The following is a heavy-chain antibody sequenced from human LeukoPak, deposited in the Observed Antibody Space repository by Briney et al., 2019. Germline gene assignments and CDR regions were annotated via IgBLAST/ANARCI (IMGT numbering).Heavy chain of an antibody. Sequence: GGSLRLTCDASGFRFSAYGMSWVRQAPGKGLEWVANIKQDGSEKNYVDSVKGRFTISRDNAKNSLYLQMNSLRAEDTAVYYCAELGITMIGGVWGKGTTVTISS. CDR2: IKQDGSEK. D-gene: IGHD3-10*02. V-gene: IGHV3-7*01. CDR3: AELGITMIGGV. J-gene: IGHJ6*04. CDR1: GFRFSAYG.